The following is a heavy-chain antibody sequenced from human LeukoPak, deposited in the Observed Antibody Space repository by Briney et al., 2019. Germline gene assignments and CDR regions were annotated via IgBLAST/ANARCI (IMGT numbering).Heavy chain of an antibody. D-gene: IGHD1-26*01. CDR1: GFTFSSYW. CDR2: INQDGSEK. V-gene: IGHV3-7*03. CDR3: ARETLGAPPRTPFDY. Sequence: GGSLRLSCAASGFTFSSYWMSWVRQAPGKGLEWVANINQDGSEKHYVDSVKGRFTISRDNAKNSLYLQMSSLRAEDTAVYYCARETLGAPPRTPFDYWGQGTLVTVSS. J-gene: IGHJ4*02.